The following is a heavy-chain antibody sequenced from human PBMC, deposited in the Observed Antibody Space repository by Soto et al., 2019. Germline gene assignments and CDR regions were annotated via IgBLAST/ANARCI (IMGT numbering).Heavy chain of an antibody. J-gene: IGHJ4*02. D-gene: IGHD2-21*01. CDR1: GFTFSSYW. CDR2: TKPDGSEK. CDR3: ARVAYVAESFDY. V-gene: IGHV3-7*01. Sequence: EVHLVESGGGLVQPGGSLRLSCAASGFTFSSYWMTWVRQAPGKGLEWVANTKPDGSEKNYVGSVMGRFTISRDNDKNSLFQQMDSLRAEDTAVYYCARVAYVAESFDYWGQGTLVTVSS.